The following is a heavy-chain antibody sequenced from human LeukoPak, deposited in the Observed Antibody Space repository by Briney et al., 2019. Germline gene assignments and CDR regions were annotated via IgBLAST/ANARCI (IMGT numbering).Heavy chain of an antibody. CDR2: IYENGGTT. J-gene: IGHJ4*02. V-gene: IGHV3-23*01. D-gene: IGHD2-21*01. CDR1: GFTFRSHA. Sequence: PGGSLRLSCVDSGFTFRSHAMSWVRQAPEKGLEFVSGIYENGGTTYYADSVKGRFSISRDNSKNTLYLQMDSLRGEDTAVYYCAKDFRIGYSAHFDYWGQGALVTVSS. CDR3: AKDFRIGYSAHFDY.